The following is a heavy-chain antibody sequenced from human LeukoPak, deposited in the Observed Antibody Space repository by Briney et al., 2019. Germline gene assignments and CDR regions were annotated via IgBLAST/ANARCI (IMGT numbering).Heavy chain of an antibody. CDR3: ARDGNERYFDY. Sequence: GGSLRLSCAASGFTFSSYAIHWVRQAPGKGLEWVAVIWYDGSNKYYADSVKGRFTISRDNSKNTLYLQMNSLRAEDTAVYYCARDGNERYFDYWGQGTLVTVSS. J-gene: IGHJ4*02. CDR2: IWYDGSNK. D-gene: IGHD1-1*01. CDR1: GFTFSSYA. V-gene: IGHV3-33*08.